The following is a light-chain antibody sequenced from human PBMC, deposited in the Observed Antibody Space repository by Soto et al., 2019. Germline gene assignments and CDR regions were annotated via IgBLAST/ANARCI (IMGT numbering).Light chain of an antibody. CDR3: QQYGSFPST. Sequence: DIQMTQSPSSLSASVGDRVTITCRASQGINNYLAWFQQKPGRAPKSLIYATYRLQSGVPSKFSGSGSGTNFTLTISSPPPEDFATYYRQQYGSFPSTFGQGTKVEMK. CDR1: QGINNY. J-gene: IGKJ1*01. V-gene: IGKV1-16*02. CDR2: ATY.